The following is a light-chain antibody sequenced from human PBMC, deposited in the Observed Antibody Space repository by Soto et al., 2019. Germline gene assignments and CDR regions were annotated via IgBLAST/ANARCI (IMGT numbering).Light chain of an antibody. CDR1: QSVSSSY. Sequence: EIVLTQSPGTLSLSPGERATLSCRASQSVSSSYLAWYQQKPGQAPRLLIYGASRRATGTPDRFSGSGSGTDFALTISRLEPEDFAVHYCQQYGSSPGTFGQGTKVEIK. CDR3: QQYGSSPGT. CDR2: GAS. J-gene: IGKJ1*01. V-gene: IGKV3-20*01.